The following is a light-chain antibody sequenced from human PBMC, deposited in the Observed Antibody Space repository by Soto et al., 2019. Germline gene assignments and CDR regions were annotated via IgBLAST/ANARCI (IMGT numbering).Light chain of an antibody. CDR3: QQYFSSPLT. Sequence: DIVMTQSPDSLAVSLGERATINCKSSQSVLYSSNNKNYLAWYQQKPGQPPKLLIYWASTRESGVPDRFSGSGSGTDFTLTIRSLQAEDVAIYYCQQYFSSPLTFGGGTKVVIK. CDR2: WAS. J-gene: IGKJ4*01. V-gene: IGKV4-1*01. CDR1: QSVLYSSNNKNY.